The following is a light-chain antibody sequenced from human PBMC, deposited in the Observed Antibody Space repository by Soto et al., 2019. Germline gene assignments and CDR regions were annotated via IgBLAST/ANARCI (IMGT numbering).Light chain of an antibody. CDR2: GAS. Sequence: EMVMTQSPATLSVSPGERATLSCRASQSISYNLAWYQQKPGQAPRLLIYGASTRATGIPARFSGSGSGTEFTLTISSLQSEDFAVYYCQQYSDWPPLFTFGPGTTVDIK. CDR1: QSISYN. J-gene: IGKJ3*01. CDR3: QQYSDWPPLFT. V-gene: IGKV3-15*01.